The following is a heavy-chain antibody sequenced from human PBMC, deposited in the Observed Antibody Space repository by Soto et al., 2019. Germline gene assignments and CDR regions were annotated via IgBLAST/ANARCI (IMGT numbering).Heavy chain of an antibody. Sequence: RRLSCAASGFTFSDYYMSWIRQAPGKGLEWVSYISSSSSYTNYADSVKGRFTISRDNAKNSLYLQMNSLRAEDTAVYYCARAEWGSSYTQYYYALDVWGQGTTVTVSS. J-gene: IGHJ6*02. CDR3: ARAEWGSSYTQYYYALDV. D-gene: IGHD6-13*01. V-gene: IGHV3-11*03. CDR2: ISSSSSYT. CDR1: GFTFSDYY.